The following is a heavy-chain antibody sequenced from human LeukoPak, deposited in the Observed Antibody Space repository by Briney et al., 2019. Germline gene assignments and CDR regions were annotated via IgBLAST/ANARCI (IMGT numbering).Heavy chain of an antibody. V-gene: IGHV3-23*01. CDR3: AKDAGSTLTTIRRDY. CDR1: GFTFSNYA. D-gene: IGHD5-12*01. J-gene: IGHJ4*02. Sequence: GGSLRLSCAASGFTFSNYAVTWVRQAPGRGLEWVSTITKSGGSTYYADSVKGRFTISRDNSKNTLYLQMNSLRAEDTAVYYCAKDAGSTLTTIRRDYWGQGTPVTVSS. CDR2: ITKSGGST.